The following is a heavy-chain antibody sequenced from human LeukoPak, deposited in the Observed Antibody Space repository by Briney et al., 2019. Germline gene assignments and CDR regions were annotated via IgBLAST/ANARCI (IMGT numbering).Heavy chain of an antibody. J-gene: IGHJ4*02. D-gene: IGHD3-16*02. Sequence: PGGSLRLSCAASGFTFSSYAMHWVRQAPGKGLEWVAVISYDGSNKYYADSVKGRFTISRDNSKNTLYLQMNSLRAEDTAVYYCAKDGGPWGSYRYFPDYWGQGTLVTVSS. CDR2: ISYDGSNK. CDR1: GFTFSSYA. CDR3: AKDGGPWGSYRYFPDY. V-gene: IGHV3-30*04.